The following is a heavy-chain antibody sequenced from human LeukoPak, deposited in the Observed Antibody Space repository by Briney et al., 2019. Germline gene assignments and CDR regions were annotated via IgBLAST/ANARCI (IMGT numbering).Heavy chain of an antibody. Sequence: GGSLRLSCAASGFTFSSYAMSWVHQAPGKGLEWVPAISGSGGSTYYADSVKGRFTISRDNSKNTLYLQMNSLRAEDTAVYYCAKGAHKWELRSYFDYWGQGTLVTVSS. D-gene: IGHD1-26*01. CDR1: GFTFSSYA. CDR2: ISGSGGST. CDR3: AKGAHKWELRSYFDY. J-gene: IGHJ4*02. V-gene: IGHV3-23*01.